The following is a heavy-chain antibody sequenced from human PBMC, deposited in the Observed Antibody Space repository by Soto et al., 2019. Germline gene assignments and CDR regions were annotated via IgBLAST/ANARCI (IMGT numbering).Heavy chain of an antibody. CDR3: ARDSTHCSGGSCYSNRRYGMDV. CDR1: GFTFSDYY. V-gene: IGHV3-11*01. Sequence: QVQLVESGGGLVKPGGSLRLSCAASGFTFSDYYMSWIRQAPGKGLEWVSYISSSGSTIYYADSVKGRFTISRDNAKNALYLKMKSVRAEDTAVYYCARDSTHCSGGSCYSNRRYGMDVWGQGTTVTVSS. D-gene: IGHD2-15*01. CDR2: ISSSGSTI. J-gene: IGHJ6*02.